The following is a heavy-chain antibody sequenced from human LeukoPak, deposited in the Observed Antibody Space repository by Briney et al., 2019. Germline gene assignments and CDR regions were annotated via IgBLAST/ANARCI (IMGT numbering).Heavy chain of an antibody. CDR2: IKQDGSEK. Sequence: PGGSLRLSCAASGFTFSSYWMSWVRQAPGKGLEWVANIKQDGSEKYYVDSVKGRFTISRDNAKNSLYLQMNSLRAEDTAVYYCARDLLVTGYFDWSYDAFDIWGQGTMVTVSS. CDR3: ARDLLVTGYFDWSYDAFDI. J-gene: IGHJ3*02. V-gene: IGHV3-7*01. D-gene: IGHD3-9*01. CDR1: GFTFSSYW.